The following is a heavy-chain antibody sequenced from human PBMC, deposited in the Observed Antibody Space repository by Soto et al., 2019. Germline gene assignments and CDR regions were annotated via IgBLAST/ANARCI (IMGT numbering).Heavy chain of an antibody. J-gene: IGHJ3*02. V-gene: IGHV3-30*03. Sequence: QLQLVESGGGVVQPGRSLRLSCAASGFTFSIYGMHWVRHAPGKGLEWVAMISFDGSEKYYTDSVKGRFHISRDSSKITMYLQMDSMRVEDSAVYYCTRDRRYYYSDAFDIWGQGTTVTVSS. CDR3: TRDRRYYYSDAFDI. D-gene: IGHD1-26*01. CDR2: ISFDGSEK. CDR1: GFTFSIYG.